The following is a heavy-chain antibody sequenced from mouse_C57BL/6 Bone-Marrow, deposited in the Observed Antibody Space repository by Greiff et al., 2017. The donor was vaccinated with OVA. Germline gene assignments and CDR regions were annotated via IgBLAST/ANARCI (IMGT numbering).Heavy chain of an antibody. CDR1: GFTFSSYG. CDR2: ISSGGSYT. V-gene: IGHV5-6*01. Sequence: EVKLVESGGDLVKPGGSLKLSCAASGFTFSSYGMSWVRQTPDKRLEWVATISSGGSYTYYPDSAKGRFTISRDNAKNTLYLQMSSLKSEDTAMYYCARHGDYGSFFDYWGQGTTLTVSS. J-gene: IGHJ2*01. CDR3: ARHGDYGSFFDY. D-gene: IGHD1-1*01.